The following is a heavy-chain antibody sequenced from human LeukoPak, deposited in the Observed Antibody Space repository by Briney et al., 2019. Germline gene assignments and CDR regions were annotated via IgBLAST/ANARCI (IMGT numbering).Heavy chain of an antibody. D-gene: IGHD3-9*01. CDR3: ARATVPDGLRYFDWLEAPDAFDI. V-gene: IGHV1-2*02. Sequence: ASLKVSCKASGYTFSGYYMHWVRQAPGQGLEWMGWINPNGGGTNYAQKFQGRVTITRDTSISTAYMELSRLRSDDTAVYYCARATVPDGLRYFDWLEAPDAFDIWGQGTMVTVSS. CDR2: INPNGGGT. J-gene: IGHJ3*02. CDR1: GYTFSGYY.